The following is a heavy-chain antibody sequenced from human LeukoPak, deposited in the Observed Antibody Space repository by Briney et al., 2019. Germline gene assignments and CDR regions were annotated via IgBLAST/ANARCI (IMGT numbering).Heavy chain of an antibody. V-gene: IGHV3-11*03. CDR1: GGSISSYY. CDR3: ARCQYNSSPDF. J-gene: IGHJ4*02. Sequence: PSETLSLTCTVSGGSISSYYWSWIRQAPGKGLEWVSYISSKSDYTNYADSVKGRFTISRDNAKNSLYLQMNSLRAEDTAVYYCARCQYNSSPDFWGQGTLVTVSS. D-gene: IGHD6-19*01. CDR2: ISSKSDYT.